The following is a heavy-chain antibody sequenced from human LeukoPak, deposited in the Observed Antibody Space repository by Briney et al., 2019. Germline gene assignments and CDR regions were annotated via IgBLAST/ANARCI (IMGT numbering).Heavy chain of an antibody. CDR1: AYTFTSYY. D-gene: IGHD1-26*01. J-gene: IGHJ4*02. V-gene: IGHV1-46*01. CDR2: INPYSGGS. Sequence: ASVSVSCKASAYTFTSYYMHWVRHAPGQGPEWMGTINPYSGGSSYALRFQGRVTLTRDTSTSTLYMEMSSLGAEDTAVYYCARGRFGYTESYYVYWGQGTLVSLST. CDR3: ARGRFGYTESYYVY.